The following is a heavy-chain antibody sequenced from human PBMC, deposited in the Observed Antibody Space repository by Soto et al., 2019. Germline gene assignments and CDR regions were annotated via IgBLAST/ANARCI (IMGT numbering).Heavy chain of an antibody. CDR1: GGTFGNTA. J-gene: IGHJ5*02. CDR3: ARDGDPGYAFWSGPLGGGRFDP. V-gene: IGHV1-69*12. D-gene: IGHD3-3*01. Sequence: QVQLVQSGTEVKKPGSSVNVSCKTSGGTFGNTAVTWVRQAPGQGLERMGGIVPMFGTANYAQKFQGRVTITADDSTNTAYMELNRLRFDDTAVYFCARDGDPGYAFWSGPLGGGRFDPWGQGTLVTVSS. CDR2: IVPMFGTA.